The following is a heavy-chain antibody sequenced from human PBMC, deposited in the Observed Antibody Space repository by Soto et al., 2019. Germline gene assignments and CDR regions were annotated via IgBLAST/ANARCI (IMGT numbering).Heavy chain of an antibody. J-gene: IGHJ5*02. Sequence: ASVKASCKVSGYTLTELSMHWVRQSPVKGLEWMGGFDPEDGETIYAQKFQGRVTMTEDTSTDTAYMELSSLRSEDTAVYYCAIDSWISGIRRNWFYLCGQGTLVIVSS. CDR3: AIDSWISGIRRNWFYL. D-gene: IGHD1-20*01. CDR2: FDPEDGET. V-gene: IGHV1-24*01. CDR1: GYTLTELS.